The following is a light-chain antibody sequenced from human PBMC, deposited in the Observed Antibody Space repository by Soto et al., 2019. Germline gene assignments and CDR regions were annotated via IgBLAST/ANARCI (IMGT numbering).Light chain of an antibody. Sequence: DIQMTPSPSSLSASLGDRVTITFPTSQSISSYLNWYQQKLGKAPKLLIYAASSLQSGVPSRFSGSGSGTDFTLTISSLQPEDFATYYCQQSYSTPLTFGGGTKVDIK. CDR3: QQSYSTPLT. CDR2: AAS. V-gene: IGKV1-39*01. J-gene: IGKJ4*01. CDR1: QSISSY.